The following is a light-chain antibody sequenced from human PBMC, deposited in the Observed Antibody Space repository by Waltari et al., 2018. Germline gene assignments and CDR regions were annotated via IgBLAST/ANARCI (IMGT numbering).Light chain of an antibody. J-gene: IGKJ4*01. CDR2: IAS. CDR1: QGINSY. Sequence: DIHLTQSPSFLSASVGDRVTITCRASQGINSYLAWYQQKPGKAPKLLIYIASTLQGGVPSRFSGSESGTEFTLTINSLQPDDFATYYCQQLDSYPLTFGEGTSVEIK. V-gene: IGKV1-9*01. CDR3: QQLDSYPLT.